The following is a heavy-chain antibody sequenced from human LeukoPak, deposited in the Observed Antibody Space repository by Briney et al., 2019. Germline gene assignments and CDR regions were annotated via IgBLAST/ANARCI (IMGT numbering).Heavy chain of an antibody. CDR2: IFHSGST. Sequence: SETLPLTCTVSNGSIGSYYWTWIRQPPGKGLGWIGYIFHSGSTKYNPSLKSRVTIAVDTSKNQFSLKLTSITAADTAVYYCARRRIYYHFDYWGQGALVTVFS. V-gene: IGHV4-59*08. CDR1: NGSIGSYY. CDR3: ARRRIYYHFDY. J-gene: IGHJ4*02. D-gene: IGHD3-22*01.